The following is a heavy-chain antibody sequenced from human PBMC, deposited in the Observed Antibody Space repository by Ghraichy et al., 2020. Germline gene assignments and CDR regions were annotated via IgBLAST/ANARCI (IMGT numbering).Heavy chain of an antibody. Sequence: LSLTCVASGFTFTNHYMTWVRQAPGKGLEWVANIKQDGRDKFYVDSVKSRFTISRDNAENSLFLQMNSLRAEDTAVYYCARESSSAYSAYDYWGQGTLVTVSS. CDR1: GFTFTNHY. D-gene: IGHD5-12*01. V-gene: IGHV3-7*03. CDR3: ARESSSAYSAYDY. J-gene: IGHJ4*02. CDR2: IKQDGRDK.